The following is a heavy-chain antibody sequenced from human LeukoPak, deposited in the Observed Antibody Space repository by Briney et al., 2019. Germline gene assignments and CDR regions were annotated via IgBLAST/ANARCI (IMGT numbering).Heavy chain of an antibody. CDR3: VGYGSGSYYPENNWFDP. Sequence: PSQTLSLTCTVSAGTISSVDYYWSWIRQAPGKGLEWIGYIYYSGSTYYNPSLKSRVTISVDTSNNQFSLKLSSVTAADTAVYYCVGYGSGSYYPENNWFDPWGQGTLVTVSP. CDR1: AGTISSVDYY. D-gene: IGHD3-10*01. CDR2: IYYSGST. J-gene: IGHJ5*02. V-gene: IGHV4-30-4*01.